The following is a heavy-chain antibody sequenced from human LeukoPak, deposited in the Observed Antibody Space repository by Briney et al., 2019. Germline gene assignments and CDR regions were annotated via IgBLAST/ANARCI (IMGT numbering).Heavy chain of an antibody. V-gene: IGHV4-38-2*01. J-gene: IGHJ4*02. CDR2: IYHSGST. D-gene: IGHD6-19*01. CDR3: ATAFISGWFYSDY. CDR1: GYSISSGYY. Sequence: SETLSLTCAVSGYSISSGYYWGWIRQPLGKGLEWIGSIYHSGSTYYNPSLKSRVTISVDPSKNQFSLNLSSVTAADTAVYYCATAFISGWFYSDYWGQGTLVTVSP.